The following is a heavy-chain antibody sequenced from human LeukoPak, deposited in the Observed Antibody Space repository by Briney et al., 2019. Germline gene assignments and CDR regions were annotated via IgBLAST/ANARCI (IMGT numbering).Heavy chain of an antibody. D-gene: IGHD3-22*01. CDR1: GFTFRSYS. V-gene: IGHV3-64*01. CDR2: ITSNGGST. CDR3: ARGFGSSGLDY. J-gene: IGHJ4*02. Sequence: PGGSLRLSCADSGFTFRSYSMNWVRQAPGKGLEYVSAITSNGGSTYYANSVKGRFTISRDNSKNTLYLQMGSLRAEDMAVYYCARGFGSSGLDYWGQGTLVTVLS.